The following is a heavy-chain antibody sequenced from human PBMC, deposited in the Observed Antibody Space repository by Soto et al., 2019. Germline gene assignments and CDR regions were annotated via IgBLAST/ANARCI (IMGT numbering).Heavy chain of an antibody. Sequence: SETLSLTCAVYGGSFSGYYWSWIRQPPGKGLEWIGEINHSGSTNYNPSLKSRVTISVDTSKNQFSLKLGSVTAADTAVYYCARARAGPDIVVVPAAYYYYMDVWGKGTTVTVSS. J-gene: IGHJ6*03. CDR1: GGSFSGYY. D-gene: IGHD2-2*01. CDR2: INHSGST. V-gene: IGHV4-34*01. CDR3: ARARAGPDIVVVPAAYYYYMDV.